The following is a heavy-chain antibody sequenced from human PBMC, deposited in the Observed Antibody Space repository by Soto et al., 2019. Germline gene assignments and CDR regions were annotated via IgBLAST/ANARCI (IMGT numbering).Heavy chain of an antibody. CDR2: ISGYNGNT. V-gene: IGHV1-18*01. CDR3: AREGPAPYYSYGMDV. CDR1: GYSFTTYG. Sequence: QVQLVQSRGEVKKPGASVKVSCKTSGYSFTTYGISWVRQAPGQGLEWMGWISGYNGNTNYAQKLQGRVTMTTDTSTSTANIELRSLRSADTAVYYCAREGPAPYYSYGMDVWGQGSTVTVSS. J-gene: IGHJ6*02.